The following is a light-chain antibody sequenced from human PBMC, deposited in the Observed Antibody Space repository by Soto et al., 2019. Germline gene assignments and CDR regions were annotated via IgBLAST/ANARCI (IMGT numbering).Light chain of an antibody. CDR3: RPYEASRNV. Sequence: QSALTQPPSASGSPGQSVAISCTGTSSDVGGYNYVSWYQQHPGKAPKLMIYEVNKRPSGVPDRFSGSKSGNTASLTVSGLQAGEEADYYCRPYEASRNVFGPGPKLTV. CDR1: SSDVGGYNY. J-gene: IGLJ1*01. V-gene: IGLV2-8*01. CDR2: EVN.